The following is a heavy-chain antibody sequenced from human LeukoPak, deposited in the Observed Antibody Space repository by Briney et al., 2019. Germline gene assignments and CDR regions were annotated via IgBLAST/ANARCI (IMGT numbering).Heavy chain of an antibody. Sequence: GGSLRLSCAASGFTFSSYGMHWVRQAPGKGLEWLAFIRYDGRDKYSPDSVKGRFTISRDNSKNTLYLQINSLRAEDTAIYYCDAADYWGQGTLVTVSS. CDR3: DAADY. V-gene: IGHV3-30*02. J-gene: IGHJ4*02. CDR2: IRYDGRDK. CDR1: GFTFSSYG. D-gene: IGHD6-13*01.